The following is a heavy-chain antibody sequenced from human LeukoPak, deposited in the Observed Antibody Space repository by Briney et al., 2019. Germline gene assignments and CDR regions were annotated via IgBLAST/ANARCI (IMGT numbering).Heavy chain of an antibody. CDR3: ARVLAVAGVDY. CDR2: IYHSGST. Sequence: PSETLSLTCVVSGYSISSGYYWGWSRQPPGKGQEWIGSIYHSGSTYYNPSLKSRVTISVDTSKNQFSLKLSSVIAADTAVCYCARVLAVAGVDYWGQGTLVTVSS. V-gene: IGHV4-38-2*01. CDR1: GYSISSGYY. D-gene: IGHD6-19*01. J-gene: IGHJ4*02.